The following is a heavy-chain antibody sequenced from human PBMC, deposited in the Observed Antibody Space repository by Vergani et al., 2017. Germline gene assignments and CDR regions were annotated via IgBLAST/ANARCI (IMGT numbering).Heavy chain of an antibody. J-gene: IGHJ4*02. CDR2: IYYSGST. Sequence: QVQLQESGPGLVKPSETLSLTCTVPGGSISSYYWSWIRQPPGKGLEWSGYIYYSGSTNYNPSLKSRVTISVDTSKNQFSLKLSSVTAADTAVYYCAGSSRFGDRIEAFDYWGQGTLVTVSS. CDR3: AGSSRFGDRIEAFDY. CDR1: GGSISSYY. V-gene: IGHV4-59*01. D-gene: IGHD3-10*01.